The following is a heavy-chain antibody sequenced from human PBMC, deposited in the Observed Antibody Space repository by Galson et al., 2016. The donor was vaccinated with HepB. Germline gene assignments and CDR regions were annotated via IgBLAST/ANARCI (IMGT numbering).Heavy chain of an antibody. CDR1: GFDFSSFA. Sequence: SLRLSCAGSGFDFSSFAMSWVRRPPGKGLEWVSGVYGHGVSPFYADSVRGRFIISRDNSKNTLFLQMNSLRAEDTAEYYCAKMSGHPTESYYMDVWGKGTTFTVSS. CDR3: AKMSGHPTESYYMDV. V-gene: IGHV3-23*01. CDR2: VYGHGVSP. D-gene: IGHD1-26*01. J-gene: IGHJ6*03.